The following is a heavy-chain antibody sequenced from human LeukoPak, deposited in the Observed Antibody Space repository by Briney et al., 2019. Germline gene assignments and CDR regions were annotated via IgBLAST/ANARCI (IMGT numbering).Heavy chain of an antibody. Sequence: GGSLRLSCAASGFTFSSYAMSWVRQAPGKGLEWVSAISGSGGSTYYADSAKGRFTISRDNSRDTVYLQMDGLRDEDAAVYYCARWGIVGHDAFDLWGQGTMVTVSS. V-gene: IGHV3-23*01. CDR1: GFTFSSYA. CDR3: ARWGIVGHDAFDL. J-gene: IGHJ3*01. D-gene: IGHD1-26*01. CDR2: ISGSGGST.